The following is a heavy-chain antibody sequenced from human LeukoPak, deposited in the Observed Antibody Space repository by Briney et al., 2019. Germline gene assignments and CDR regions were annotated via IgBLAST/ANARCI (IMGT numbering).Heavy chain of an antibody. CDR3: ARGSRQQLGFDY. CDR1: GGSIRSSYYY. V-gene: IGHV4-39*07. J-gene: IGHJ4*02. D-gene: IGHD6-13*01. CDR2: IYDSGST. Sequence: SETLSLTCTVSGGSIRSSYYYWGWIRQPPGKGLEWIGSIYDSGSTYYNPSLKSRVTISVDTSKNQFSLKLSSVTAADTAVYYCARGSRQQLGFDYWGQGTLVTVSS.